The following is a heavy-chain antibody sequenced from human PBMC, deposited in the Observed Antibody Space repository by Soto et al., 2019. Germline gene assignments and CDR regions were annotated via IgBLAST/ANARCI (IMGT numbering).Heavy chain of an antibody. CDR1: GGSFSSGNYY. D-gene: IGHD3-22*01. CDR3: AREPRGSGYLVD. CDR2: IYYSGST. J-gene: IGHJ4*02. Sequence: NPSETLSLTCTVSGGSFSSGNYYWSWIRQHPGKGLEWIGYIYYSGSTYYNPSLKSRVTISLDTSKNQFSLNLSSVTAADTAVYYCAREPRGSGYLVDWGQGTLVTVSS. V-gene: IGHV4-31*03.